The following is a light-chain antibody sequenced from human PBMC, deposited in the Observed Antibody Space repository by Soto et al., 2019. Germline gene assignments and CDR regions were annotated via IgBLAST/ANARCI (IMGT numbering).Light chain of an antibody. V-gene: IGKV1-39*01. Sequence: EIQITQAPWSLSAPVLGRVTLTLLASQSISSYLNWYQQKPGKAPKLLIYAASSLQSGVPSRFSGSGSGTDFTLTIRSLQPEDFATYYCQQSYSTPLWTCGKGPTGAIK. J-gene: IGKJ1*01. CDR3: QQSYSTPLWT. CDR2: AAS. CDR1: QSISSY.